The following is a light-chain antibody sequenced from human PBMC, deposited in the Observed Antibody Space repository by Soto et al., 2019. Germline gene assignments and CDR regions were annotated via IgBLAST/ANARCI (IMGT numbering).Light chain of an antibody. CDR1: QNILHTSNAKNY. Sequence: DIVMTQSPDSLAVSLGERATINCKSSQNILHTSNAKNYLAWYQQKPGQPPKVLIYWTSTRYSGVPDRFSGSGSGADFTLTISNLQAEDVAVYYCQQYYRTPWTFGQGTKVDIK. V-gene: IGKV4-1*01. CDR2: WTS. J-gene: IGKJ1*01. CDR3: QQYYRTPWT.